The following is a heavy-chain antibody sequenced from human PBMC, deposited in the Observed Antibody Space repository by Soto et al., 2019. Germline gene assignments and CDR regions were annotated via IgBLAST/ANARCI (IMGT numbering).Heavy chain of an antibody. Sequence: GGSLRLSCAASGFTFSSYGMHWVRQAPGKGLEWVAVIWYDGSNKYYADSVKGRFTISRDNSKNTLYLQMNSLRAEDTAVYYCARDHILTHLYYYYYYMDVWGKGTTVTVSS. CDR2: IWYDGSNK. CDR1: GFTFSSYG. D-gene: IGHD3-9*01. CDR3: ARDHILTHLYYYYYYMDV. J-gene: IGHJ6*03. V-gene: IGHV3-33*01.